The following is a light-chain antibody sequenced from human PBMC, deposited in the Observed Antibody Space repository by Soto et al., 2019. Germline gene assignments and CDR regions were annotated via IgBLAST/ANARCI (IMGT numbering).Light chain of an antibody. CDR1: SSDIGAYKF. J-gene: IGLJ2*01. Sequence: QSVLTQPASVSGSPGQSITISCTGTSSDIGAYKFVSWYQQHPGKAPKLMIYDVSNRPSGVPNRFSGSKSGNTASLTVSGLQAEDEADYYCSSYTVSALVVFGGGTKLTVL. V-gene: IGLV2-14*01. CDR2: DVS. CDR3: SSYTVSALVV.